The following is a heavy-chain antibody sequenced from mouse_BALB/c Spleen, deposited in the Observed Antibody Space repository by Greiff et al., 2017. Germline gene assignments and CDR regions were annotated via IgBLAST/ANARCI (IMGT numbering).Heavy chain of an antibody. CDR1: GFSLSTSGMG. D-gene: IGHD2-2*01. CDR3: ARGNGYDRGYAMDD. Sequence: QVTLKESGPGILQPSQTLSLTCSFSGFSLSTSGMGVSWIRQPSGKGLEWLAHIYWDDDKRYNPSLKSRLTISKDTSRNQVFLKITSVDTADTATYYCARGNGYDRGYAMDDWGQGTSVTVSS. CDR2: IYWDDDK. J-gene: IGHJ4*01. V-gene: IGHV8-12*01.